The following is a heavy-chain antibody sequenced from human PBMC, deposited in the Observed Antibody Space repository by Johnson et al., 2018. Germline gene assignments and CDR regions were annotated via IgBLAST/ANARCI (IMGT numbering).Heavy chain of an antibody. V-gene: IGHV3-64*01. CDR2: ISSNGGST. D-gene: IGHD3-22*01. Sequence: EVQLVETGGGVVQPGTSLRLSCTASGFTFSDSAMHWVRQAPGKGLEYVSAISSNGGSTYYANSVKGRFTISRDNSKNTLYLQMGSLRAEDMAVYYCAGEGRGSGYYIDAFDIWGQGTMVTVSS. CDR3: AGEGRGSGYYIDAFDI. J-gene: IGHJ3*02. CDR1: GFTFSDSA.